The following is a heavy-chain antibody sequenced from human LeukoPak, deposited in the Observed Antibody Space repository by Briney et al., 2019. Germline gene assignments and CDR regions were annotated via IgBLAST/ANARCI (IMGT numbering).Heavy chain of an antibody. CDR3: ARLKYCSGGSCYPYYFDY. CDR2: IYPGDSDT. D-gene: IGHD2-15*01. V-gene: IGHV5-51*01. CDR1: GYSFITYR. Sequence: GESLQISCQGSGYSFITYRIGWVRQMPGKGLEWMGIIYPGDSDTRYSPSFQGQVTISVDKSISTAYLRWSSLKASDTAMYYYARLKYCSGGSCYPYYFDYWGQGTLVTVSS. J-gene: IGHJ4*02.